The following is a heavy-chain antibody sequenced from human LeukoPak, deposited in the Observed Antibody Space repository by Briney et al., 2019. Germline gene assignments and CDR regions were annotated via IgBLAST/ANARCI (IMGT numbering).Heavy chain of an antibody. J-gene: IGHJ3*02. CDR3: ARASTSPRAFDI. V-gene: IGHV1-46*01. Sequence: ASVKASCKASGYTFTSYYMHWVRQAPGQGLEWMGIINPSGGSTSYAQRFQGRVTMTRDTSTSTVYMELSSLRSEDTAVYYCARASTSPRAFDIWGQGTMVTVSS. CDR1: GYTFTSYY. CDR2: INPSGGST. D-gene: IGHD2-2*01.